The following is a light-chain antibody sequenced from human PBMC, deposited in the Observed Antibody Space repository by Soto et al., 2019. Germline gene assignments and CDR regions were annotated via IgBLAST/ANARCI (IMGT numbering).Light chain of an antibody. CDR1: SSDIGGYDY. V-gene: IGLV2-14*01. CDR3: TSYASGSSHVV. CDR2: DVN. Sequence: QSALTQPASESRSPGQSITLSCTGTSSDIGGYDYVSWYQRHPGKAPKLIIYDVNNRPSGVSNRFSGSKSGNTASLTISGLQAEDEANYYCTSYASGSSHVVFGGGTKLTFL. J-gene: IGLJ2*01.